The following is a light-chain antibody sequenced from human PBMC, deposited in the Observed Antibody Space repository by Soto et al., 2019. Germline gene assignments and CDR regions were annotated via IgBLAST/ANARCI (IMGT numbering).Light chain of an antibody. Sequence: QSALTQPASVSGSPGQSITISCTGTSSDVGGYNYVSWYQQHPGKAPKLMIYDVSNRPSGVSNRFSGSKSGNTASLTISGLQAEDEADYYCSSYTSSRTIHVFGTGTKVTVL. J-gene: IGLJ1*01. CDR2: DVS. CDR3: SSYTSSRTIHV. V-gene: IGLV2-14*01. CDR1: SSDVGGYNY.